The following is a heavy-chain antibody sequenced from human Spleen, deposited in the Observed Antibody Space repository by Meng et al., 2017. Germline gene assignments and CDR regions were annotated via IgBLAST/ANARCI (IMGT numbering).Heavy chain of an antibody. CDR1: GGTFRRYA. Sequence: QVQVVQSGAEVKKPGSSVKVSCKASGGTFRRYAFSWVQQAPGQGLEWMGGIIPIFGTANYAQKFQGRVTITADKSTSTVYVEMSSLTSGDTAVYYCAKGVTHCSGFDHWGQGTLVTVSS. J-gene: IGHJ4*02. V-gene: IGHV1-69*06. CDR2: IIPIFGTA. CDR3: AKGVTHCSGFDH. D-gene: IGHD6-19*01.